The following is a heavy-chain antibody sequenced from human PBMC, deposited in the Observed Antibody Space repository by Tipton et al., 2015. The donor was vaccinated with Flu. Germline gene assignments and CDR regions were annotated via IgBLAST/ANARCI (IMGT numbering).Heavy chain of an antibody. D-gene: IGHD6-13*01. Sequence: QLVQSGPEVKKPGASVKVSCKASGYTFTSYDINWVRQATGQGLEWMGWMNPNSGNTGYAQKFQGRVTITRNTSISTAYMELSSLRSEDTAVYYCARDELFSSWSGDYYYGMDVWGQGTTVTVSS. CDR3: ARDELFSSWSGDYYYGMDV. J-gene: IGHJ6*02. CDR2: MNPNSGNT. CDR1: GYTFTSYD. V-gene: IGHV1-8*03.